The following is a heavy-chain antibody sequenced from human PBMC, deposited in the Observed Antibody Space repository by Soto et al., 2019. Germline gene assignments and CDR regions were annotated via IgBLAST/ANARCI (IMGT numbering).Heavy chain of an antibody. CDR2: IGSSGRAI. CDR1: GFTVSGND. CDR3: ASPHSSGWLYFDS. V-gene: IGHV3-11*01. D-gene: IGHD6-19*01. J-gene: IGHJ4*02. Sequence: QLQLLESGGDLVKPGGSLRLSCAASGFTVSGNDLSWIRQAPGKGLEWVSSIGSSGRAIYYADSVKGRFTISSDNTNYSLYLHMSSLRAEHTAIYYCASPHSSGWLYFDSWGQGTLVTVSS.